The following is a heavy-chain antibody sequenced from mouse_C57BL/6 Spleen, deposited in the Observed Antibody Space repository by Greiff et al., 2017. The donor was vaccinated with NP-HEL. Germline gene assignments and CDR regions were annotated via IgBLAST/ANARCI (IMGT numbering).Heavy chain of an antibody. Sequence: QVQLQQPGAELVRPGASVKLSCKASGYTFTDYYINWVKQRPGQGLEWIARIYPGSGNTYYNEKFKGKATLTAEKSSSTAYMQLSSLTSEDSAVYFCAREDYGSSPFAYWGHGTLVTVSA. CDR2: IYPGSGNT. D-gene: IGHD1-1*01. V-gene: IGHV1-76*01. J-gene: IGHJ3*01. CDR3: AREDYGSSPFAY. CDR1: GYTFTDYY.